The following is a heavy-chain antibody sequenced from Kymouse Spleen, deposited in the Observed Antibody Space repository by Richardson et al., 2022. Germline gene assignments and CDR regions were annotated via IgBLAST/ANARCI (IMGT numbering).Heavy chain of an antibody. CDR1: GFTFSSYS. CDR3: ARDDYGSGSYYPPYYYYYYGMDV. CDR2: ISSSSSYI. V-gene: IGHV3-21*03. D-gene: IGHD3-10*01. J-gene: IGHJ6*02. Sequence: EVQLVESGGGLVKPGGSLRLSCAASGFTFSSYSMNWVRQAPGKGLEWVSSISSSSSYIYYADSVKGRFTISRDNAKNSLYLQMNSLRAEDTAVYYCARDDYGSGSYYPPYYYYYYGMDVWGQGTTVTVSS.